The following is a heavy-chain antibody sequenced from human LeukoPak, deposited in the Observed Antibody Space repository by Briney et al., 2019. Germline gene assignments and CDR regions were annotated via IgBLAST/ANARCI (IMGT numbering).Heavy chain of an antibody. D-gene: IGHD3-3*01. V-gene: IGHV4-38-2*01. CDR2: IYHSGST. CDR1: GYSISSCYY. CDR3: ARVGNDDFWSGDV. Sequence: SETLSLTCAVSGYSISSCYYWGWIRQPPGKGLERIGSIYHSGSTYYNPSLKSRVTISVDTSKNQFSLKLSSVTAADTAVYYCARVGNDDFWSGDVWGKGTTVTVSS. J-gene: IGHJ6*04.